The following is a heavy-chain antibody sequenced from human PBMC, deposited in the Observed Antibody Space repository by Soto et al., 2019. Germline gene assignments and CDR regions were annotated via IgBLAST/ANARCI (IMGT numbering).Heavy chain of an antibody. CDR1: GFTFRSFT. Sequence: VGSLRLSCAASGFTFRSFTMNWVRQAPGKGLEWVSTISSNSAYIYYTDALRGRFAISRDNAKNSLHLQMNSLRAEDTAVYYCTRDASRDSSARGWFDPWGPGTLVTVS. CDR3: TRDASRDSSARGWFDP. J-gene: IGHJ5*02. V-gene: IGHV3-21*01. CDR2: ISSNSAYI. D-gene: IGHD6-13*01.